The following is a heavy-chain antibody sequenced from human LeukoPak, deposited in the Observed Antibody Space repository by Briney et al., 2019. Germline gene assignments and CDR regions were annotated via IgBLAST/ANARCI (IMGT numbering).Heavy chain of an antibody. J-gene: IGHJ3*02. V-gene: IGHV4-31*03. D-gene: IGHD3-22*01. CDR2: IYYSGST. Sequence: MPSQTLSLTCTVSGGSISSGGYYWSWIRQHPGKGLEWIGYIYYSGSTYYNPSLKSRVTISVDTSKNQFSLKLSSVTAADTAVYYCARDRYYDSSADTPMGDAFDIWGQGTMVTVSS. CDR3: ARDRYYDSSADTPMGDAFDI. CDR1: GGSISSGGYY.